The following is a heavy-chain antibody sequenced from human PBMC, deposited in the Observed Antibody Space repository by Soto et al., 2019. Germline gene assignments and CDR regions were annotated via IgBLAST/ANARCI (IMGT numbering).Heavy chain of an antibody. CDR2: IYYSGST. J-gene: IGHJ1*01. V-gene: IGHV4-39*01. CDR1: GGSISSSSYY. D-gene: IGHD3-10*01. CDR3: ASQPLLWGPQEFQH. Sequence: SETLSLTCTVSGGSISSSSYYWGWIRQPPGKGLEWIGSIYYSGSTYYNPSLKSRVTISVDTSKNQFSLKLSSVTAADTAVYYCASQPLLWGPQEFQHWGQGTLVNGSS.